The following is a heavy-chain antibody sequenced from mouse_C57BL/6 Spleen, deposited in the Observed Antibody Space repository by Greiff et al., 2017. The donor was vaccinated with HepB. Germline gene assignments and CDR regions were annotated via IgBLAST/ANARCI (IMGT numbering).Heavy chain of an antibody. CDR1: GFTFSDYG. V-gene: IGHV5-17*01. Sequence: EVQLQESGGGLVKPGGSLKLSCAASGFTFSDYGMHWVRQAPEKGLEWVAYISSGSSTIYYADTVKGRFTISRDNAKNTLFLQMTSLRSEDTAMYYCARPYDYDVSAMDYWGQGTSVTVSS. D-gene: IGHD2-4*01. CDR3: ARPYDYDVSAMDY. J-gene: IGHJ4*01. CDR2: ISSGSSTI.